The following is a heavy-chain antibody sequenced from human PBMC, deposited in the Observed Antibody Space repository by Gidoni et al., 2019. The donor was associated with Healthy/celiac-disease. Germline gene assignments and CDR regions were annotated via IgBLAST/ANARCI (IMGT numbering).Heavy chain of an antibody. CDR2: ISGSGGST. CDR3: AGIAVAGTGLYYYYGMDV. J-gene: IGHJ6*02. D-gene: IGHD6-19*01. CDR1: GFTFSSDA. Sequence: EVQLLESGGGLVQPGGSLSRYCADSGFTFSSDADSWGRQAPGRGVEWVSSISGSGGSTYYADSVKGRFTISMYNSKNTLYLHMNSLRADDTAVYYCAGIAVAGTGLYYYYGMDVWGQGTTVTVSS. V-gene: IGHV3-23*01.